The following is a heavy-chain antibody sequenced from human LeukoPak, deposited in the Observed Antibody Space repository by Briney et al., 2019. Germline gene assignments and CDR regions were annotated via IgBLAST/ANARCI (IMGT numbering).Heavy chain of an antibody. CDR2: ISWNSGSI. CDR1: GFTFDDYA. V-gene: IGHV3-9*01. Sequence: GGSLRLSCAASGFTFDDYAMHWVRQAPGKGLEWVSGISWNSGSIGYADSVKGRFTISRDNAKNSLYLQMNSLRAEDTAVYYCAKDIGNPEWEPPCIGYWGQGTLVTVSS. J-gene: IGHJ4*02. CDR3: AKDIGNPEWEPPCIGY. D-gene: IGHD1-26*01.